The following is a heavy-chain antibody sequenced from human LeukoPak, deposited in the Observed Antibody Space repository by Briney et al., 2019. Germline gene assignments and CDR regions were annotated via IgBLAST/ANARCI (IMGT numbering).Heavy chain of an antibody. CDR3: ARDSSTSYYYYGMDV. Sequence: ASVKVSCKASGYTFTGYYMHWVRQAPGQGLEWMGWINPNSGGTNNAQKFQGRVTMTRDTSISTAYMELSRLRSDDTAVYYCARDSSTSYYYYGMDVWGQGTTVTVSS. CDR2: INPNSGGT. V-gene: IGHV1-2*02. J-gene: IGHJ6*02. CDR1: GYTFTGYY. D-gene: IGHD2-2*01.